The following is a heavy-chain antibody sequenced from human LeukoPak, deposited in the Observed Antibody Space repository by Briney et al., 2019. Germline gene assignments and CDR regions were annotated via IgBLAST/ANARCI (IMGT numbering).Heavy chain of an antibody. CDR1: GGSISSYY. Sequence: SSETLSLTCTVSGGSISSYYWSWIRQPPGKGLEWIGYIYYSGSTNYNPSLKSRVTISVDTSKNQFSLKLSSVTAADTAVYYCARRQGFWSAYYHPDFDYWGQGTLVTVSS. CDR3: ARRQGFWSAYYHPDFDY. J-gene: IGHJ4*02. V-gene: IGHV4-59*01. CDR2: IYYSGST. D-gene: IGHD3-3*01.